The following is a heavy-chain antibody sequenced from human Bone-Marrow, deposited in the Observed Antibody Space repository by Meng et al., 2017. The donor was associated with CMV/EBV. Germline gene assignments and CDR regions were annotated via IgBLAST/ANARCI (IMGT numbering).Heavy chain of an antibody. CDR2: ISGSGGST. CDR3: AKDPLRAVAGYYFDY. Sequence: GCPFSSYAGSWFRQAPGRGLEWVSAISGSGGSTYYADSVKGRFTISRDNSKNTLYLQMNSLRAEDTAVYYCAKDPLRAVAGYYFDYWGQGTLVTVSS. V-gene: IGHV3-23*01. D-gene: IGHD6-19*01. CDR1: GCPFSSYA. J-gene: IGHJ4*02.